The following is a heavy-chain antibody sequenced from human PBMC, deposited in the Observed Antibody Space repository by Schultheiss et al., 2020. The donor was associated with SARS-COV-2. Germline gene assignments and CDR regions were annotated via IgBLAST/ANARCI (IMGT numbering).Heavy chain of an antibody. CDR1: GFTFSSYA. Sequence: GGSLRLSCAASGFTFSSYAMSWVRQAPGKGLEWVSAISGSGGSTYYADSVKGRFTISRDNSKNTLYLQMNSLRAEDTAVYYCARGVGYQLLGHSDYWGQGTLVTVSS. D-gene: IGHD2-2*01. V-gene: IGHV3-23*01. J-gene: IGHJ4*02. CDR3: ARGVGYQLLGHSDY. CDR2: ISGSGGST.